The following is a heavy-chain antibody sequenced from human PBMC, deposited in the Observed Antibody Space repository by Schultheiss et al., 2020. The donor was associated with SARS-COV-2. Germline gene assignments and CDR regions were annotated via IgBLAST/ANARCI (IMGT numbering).Heavy chain of an antibody. D-gene: IGHD2-2*01. J-gene: IGHJ1*01. Sequence: ASVKVSCKASGYTFTGYYMHWVRQAPGQGLEWMGRINPNSGGTKKNDGTKYAQSFQGRLTMTRDADISTAYMELSRLRSDDTAVYYCARWKLLGYCSSTSCYEYFQHWGQGTLVTVSS. CDR1: GYTFTGYY. CDR2: INPNSGGTKKNDGT. CDR3: ARWKLLGYCSSTSCYEYFQH. V-gene: IGHV1-2*06.